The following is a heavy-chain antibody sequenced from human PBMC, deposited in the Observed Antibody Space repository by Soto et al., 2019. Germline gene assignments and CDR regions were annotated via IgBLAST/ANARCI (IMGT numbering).Heavy chain of an antibody. CDR2: INHSGNT. Sequence: SETLSLTCAVSGGSIVTSAYYWGWIRQAPGKGLEWIGSINHSGNTYLSPSLKDRVTMSVDTFKNSFSLKLRSATAADTGPYYCSRRAPEGFDPWGQGTLVTVSS. CDR1: GGSIVTSAYY. V-gene: IGHV4-39*01. CDR3: SRRAPEGFDP. J-gene: IGHJ5*02.